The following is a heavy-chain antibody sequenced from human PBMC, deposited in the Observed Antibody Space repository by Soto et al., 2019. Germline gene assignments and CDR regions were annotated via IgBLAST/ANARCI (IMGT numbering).Heavy chain of an antibody. V-gene: IGHV4-30-4*08. D-gene: IGHD2-8*02. CDR2: SIYSGST. J-gene: IGHJ5*02. Sequence: QVQLQESGPGLVKPSQTLSLTCTVSGDSITTGGYYWSWIRQPPGKGLEWIGYSIYSGSTFYNPSLKTPVTISLDTSTNQFSLRLSSVTAADTAVYYCARGGLAGYCTGASCRTGGWFDPWGQGTLVTVSS. CDR1: GDSITTGGYY. CDR3: ARGGLAGYCTGASCRTGGWFDP.